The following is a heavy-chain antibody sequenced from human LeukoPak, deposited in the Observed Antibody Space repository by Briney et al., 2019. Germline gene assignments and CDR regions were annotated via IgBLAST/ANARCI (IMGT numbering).Heavy chain of an antibody. CDR3: AFDFGGYSDT. CDR1: GATFSTFW. D-gene: IGHD3-10*01. Sequence: GGSLRLSCAVSGATFSTFWMHGVRQVPGKGPAWVSRTNPDGSRVDYANSVQGRFTLSRDNARDTLYLQMNSLRVEDTAMYYCAFDFGGYSDTWGQGTLVTVS. J-gene: IGHJ5*02. V-gene: IGHV3-74*01. CDR2: TNPDGSRV.